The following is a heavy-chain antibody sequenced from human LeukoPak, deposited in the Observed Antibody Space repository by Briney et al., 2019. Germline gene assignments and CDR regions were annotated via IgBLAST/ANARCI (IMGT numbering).Heavy chain of an antibody. CDR2: IILICGTA. V-gene: IGHV1-69*05. Sequence: AASVNVSCRASGGTFSSYAISGVRQARGQGREGVGGIILICGTANYAQKFQGRVTITTAESTSTAYMELSSLRSEDTAVYYCARDPGYSSSWSGGAYYYYYMDVWGKGTTLTVSS. J-gene: IGHJ6*03. D-gene: IGHD6-13*01. CDR1: GGTFSSYA. CDR3: ARDPGYSSSWSGGAYYYYYMDV.